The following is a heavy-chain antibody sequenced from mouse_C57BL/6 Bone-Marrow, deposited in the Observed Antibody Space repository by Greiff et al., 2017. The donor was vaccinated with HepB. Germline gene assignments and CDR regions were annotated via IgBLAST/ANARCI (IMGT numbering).Heavy chain of an antibody. CDR1: GFSFNTYA. V-gene: IGHV10-1*01. D-gene: IGHD2-4*01. CDR2: IRSKSNNYAT. J-gene: IGHJ3*01. Sequence: EVQLVESGGGLVQPKGSLKLSCAASGFSFNTYAMNWVRQAPGKGLEWVARIRSKSNNYATYYADSVKDRFTISRDDSESMLYLQMNNLKTEDTAMYYCVRHDYDEGFAYWGQGTLVTVSA. CDR3: VRHDYDEGFAY.